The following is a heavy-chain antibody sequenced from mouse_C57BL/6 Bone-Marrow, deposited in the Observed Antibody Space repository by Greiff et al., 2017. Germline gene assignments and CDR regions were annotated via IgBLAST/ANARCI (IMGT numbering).Heavy chain of an antibody. V-gene: IGHV4-1*01. J-gene: IGHJ1*03. CDR1: GIDFSRYW. CDR3: ATYYSNYGYWYFDV. CDR2: INPDSSTI. Sequence: EVMLVESGGGLVQPGGSLKLSCAASGIDFSRYWMSWVRRAPGKGLEWIGEINPDSSTINYAPSLKDKFIISRDNAKNTLYLQMSKVRSEDTALYYCATYYSNYGYWYFDVWGTGTTVTVSS. D-gene: IGHD2-5*01.